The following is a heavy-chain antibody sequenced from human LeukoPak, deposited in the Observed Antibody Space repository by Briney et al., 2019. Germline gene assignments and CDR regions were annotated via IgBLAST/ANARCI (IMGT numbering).Heavy chain of an antibody. J-gene: IGHJ4*02. Sequence: EGSLRLSCTASGFTFSSYEMNWVRQAPGEGLEWVSYISPIGSPIYYADSVKGRFTISRDNAKNSLYLQMNSLRAEDTAVYYCATKVPGTSRFSSWGQGTLVTVSS. V-gene: IGHV3-48*03. CDR1: GFTFSSYE. CDR3: ATKVPGTSRFSS. CDR2: ISPIGSPI. D-gene: IGHD6-19*01.